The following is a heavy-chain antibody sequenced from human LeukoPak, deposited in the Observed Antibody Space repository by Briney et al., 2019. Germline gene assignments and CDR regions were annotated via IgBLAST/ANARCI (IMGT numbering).Heavy chain of an antibody. CDR1: GFTFSDYY. Sequence: GGSLRLSCAASGFTFSDYYMSWIRQAPGKGLEWVSYISSSGSTIYYADSVKGRFTISRDNAKNSLYLQMNSLRAEDTAVYYCASYDSSGSHFDSWGQGTLVTVSS. D-gene: IGHD3-22*01. CDR2: ISSSGSTI. V-gene: IGHV3-11*01. J-gene: IGHJ4*02. CDR3: ASYDSSGSHFDS.